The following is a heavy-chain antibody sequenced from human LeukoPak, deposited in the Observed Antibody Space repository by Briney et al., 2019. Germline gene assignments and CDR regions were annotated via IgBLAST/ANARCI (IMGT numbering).Heavy chain of an antibody. D-gene: IGHD6-6*01. V-gene: IGHV3-74*01. J-gene: IGHJ4*02. CDR3: ARGYSSSYRIDY. CDR2: INTDGSST. Sequence: GGSLRLSCAASGFTFSDYSMNWVRQAPGKGLVWVSRINTDGSSTTYADSVKGRFTISRDNVKNTLYLQMNSLSAEDTAVYYCARGYSSSYRIDYWGQGTLVTVSS. CDR1: GFTFSDYS.